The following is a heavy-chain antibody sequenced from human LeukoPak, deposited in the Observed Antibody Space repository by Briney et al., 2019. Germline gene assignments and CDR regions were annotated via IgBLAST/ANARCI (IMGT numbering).Heavy chain of an antibody. CDR1: GFTFSSSA. J-gene: IGHJ4*02. CDR2: TSNNGGYT. CDR3: AKQLGYCSDGSCYFPY. V-gene: IGHV3-23*01. D-gene: IGHD2-15*01. Sequence: GGSLRLSCAASGFTFSSSAMSWVRQAPGKGLEWVSATSNNGGYTYYADSVQGRFTISRDNSKSTLCLQMNSLRAEDTAVYYCAKQLGYCSDGSCYFPYWGQGTLVTVSS.